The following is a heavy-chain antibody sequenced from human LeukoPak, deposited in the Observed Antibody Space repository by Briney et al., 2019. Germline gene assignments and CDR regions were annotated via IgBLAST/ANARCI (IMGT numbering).Heavy chain of an antibody. Sequence: ASVKVSCKAAGYTFTGYYMHWVRQAPGQGLEWMGWINPNSGGTNYAQKFQGRVTMTRDTSISTAYMELSRLRSDDTAVYYCARDRAVAGFLPAAFDIWGQGTMVTVSS. CDR3: ARDRAVAGFLPAAFDI. V-gene: IGHV1-2*02. CDR1: GYTFTGYY. CDR2: INPNSGGT. J-gene: IGHJ3*02. D-gene: IGHD6-19*01.